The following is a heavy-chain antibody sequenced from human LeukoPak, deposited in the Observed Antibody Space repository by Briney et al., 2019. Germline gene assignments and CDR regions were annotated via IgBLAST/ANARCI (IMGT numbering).Heavy chain of an antibody. CDR1: GGSFSGYY. V-gene: IGHV4-34*01. CDR3: ARGITGTTFRWFDP. D-gene: IGHD1-7*01. J-gene: IGHJ5*02. CDR2: INHSRST. Sequence: SETLSLTCAVYGGSFSGYYWSWIRQPPGKGLEWIGEINHSRSTNYNPSLKSRVNISVYTSKNQFSLKLSSVTVADTAVYYCARGITGTTFRWFDPWGQGTLVTVSS.